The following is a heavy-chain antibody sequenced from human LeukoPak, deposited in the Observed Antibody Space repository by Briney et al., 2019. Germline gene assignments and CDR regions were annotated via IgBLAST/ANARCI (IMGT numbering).Heavy chain of an antibody. CDR2: INSDGSST. Sequence: GGSLRLSCAASGFTFSSYWMHWVRQAPGKGLVWVSRINSDGSSTSYADSVKGRFTISGDNAKNTLYLQMNSLRAEDTAVYYCARAREEGFGESPAGYWGQGTLVTVSS. CDR1: GFTFSSYW. V-gene: IGHV3-74*01. D-gene: IGHD3-10*01. CDR3: ARAREEGFGESPAGY. J-gene: IGHJ4*02.